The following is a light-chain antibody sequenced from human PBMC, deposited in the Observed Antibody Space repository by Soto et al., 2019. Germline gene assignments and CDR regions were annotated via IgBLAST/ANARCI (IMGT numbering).Light chain of an antibody. CDR1: QSIGRY. J-gene: IGKJ4*01. CDR3: QQRANWLT. Sequence: EIVLTQSPATLCLSPGEKVTLSCRASQSIGRYLAWYQHKPGQAPRLLIYDASNRATGIPARFSGSGSGTDFTLTISSLEPEDFADYYCQQRANWLTFGGGTKVEIK. V-gene: IGKV3-11*01. CDR2: DAS.